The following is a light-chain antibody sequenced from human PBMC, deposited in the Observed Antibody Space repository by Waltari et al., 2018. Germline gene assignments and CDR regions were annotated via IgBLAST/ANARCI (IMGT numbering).Light chain of an antibody. J-gene: IGKJ4*01. V-gene: IGKV1-12*01. CDR1: QEISTF. CDR2: QTS. CDR3: QQHVSFPPT. Sequence: DIQMTQSPSSLSASVGDRVTITCRASQEISTFLAWYQQKPAKAPKLLIYQTSTLHSGVPSRLSGSRSGTTYTLIINNLQPEDFATYYCQQHVSFPPTFGGGTKVE.